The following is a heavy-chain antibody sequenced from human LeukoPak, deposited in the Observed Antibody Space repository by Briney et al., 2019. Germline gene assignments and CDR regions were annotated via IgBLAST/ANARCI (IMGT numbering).Heavy chain of an antibody. Sequence: GASVKVSCKASGGTFSSYAISWVRQAPGHGLEWMGGIIPIFGTANYAQKLQGRVTITTDESTSTAYMELSSLRSEDTAVYYCARGLHPGTDSYGSGYWGQGTLVTVSS. CDR2: IIPIFGTA. CDR3: ARGLHPGTDSYGSGY. D-gene: IGHD3-10*01. V-gene: IGHV1-69*05. CDR1: GGTFSSYA. J-gene: IGHJ4*02.